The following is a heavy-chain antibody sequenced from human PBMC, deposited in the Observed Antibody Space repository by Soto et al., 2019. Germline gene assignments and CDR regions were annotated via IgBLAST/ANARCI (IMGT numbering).Heavy chain of an antibody. V-gene: IGHV1-69*08. CDR3: ARDRITTRGDAFDL. J-gene: IGHJ3*01. Sequence: QVQLVQSGAEVRKPGSSVKVSCKAPGGTFSTYIISWVRQAPGQGLAWMGRIIPIPDITNYAQKFQGRVTVTADRSTSTAYMELTSLKSADTDVYYCARDRITTRGDAFDLWCQGTMVTFSS. CDR2: IIPIPDIT. CDR1: GGTFSTYI. D-gene: IGHD3-3*01.